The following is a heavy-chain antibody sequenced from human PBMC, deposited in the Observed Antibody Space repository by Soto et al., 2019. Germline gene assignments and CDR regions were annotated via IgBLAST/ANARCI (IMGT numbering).Heavy chain of an antibody. V-gene: IGHV3-7*01. CDR2: IKGDGSEK. Sequence: PGGSLRLSCVASGFTFTNFWMSWVRQAPGKGLGWVANIKGDGSEKRYVDSVKGRLTISRDNAKNSVYLQMNSLRVEDTALYYCGRDEVRNGVGVWGQGTTVTVSS. J-gene: IGHJ6*02. CDR1: GFTFTNFW. CDR3: GRDEVRNGVGV.